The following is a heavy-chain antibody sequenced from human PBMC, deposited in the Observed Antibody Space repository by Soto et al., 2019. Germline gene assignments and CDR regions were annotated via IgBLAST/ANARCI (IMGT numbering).Heavy chain of an antibody. Sequence: SGTLSLSCTVSGGSIGSSRYYWGGIRQPPGKGLEWIGSIYYSGSTYYNPSLKSRVTISGDTSKNQFSLKLSSVTSADTAVYYCARHPASESYYVPFDYCGPRTLV. D-gene: IGHD1-26*01. CDR1: GGSIGSSRYY. CDR3: ARHPASESYYVPFDY. J-gene: IGHJ4*02. V-gene: IGHV4-39*01. CDR2: IYYSGST.